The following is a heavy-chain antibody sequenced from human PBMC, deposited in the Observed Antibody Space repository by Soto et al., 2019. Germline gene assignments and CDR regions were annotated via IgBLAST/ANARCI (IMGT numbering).Heavy chain of an antibody. CDR3: AHCNYYDSSGYYLNWFDP. CDR1: GFSLSTSGVG. J-gene: IGHJ5*02. D-gene: IGHD3-22*01. V-gene: IGHV2-5*02. Sequence: QITLKESGPTLVKPTQTLTLTCTFSGFSLSTSGVGVGWIRQPPGKALEWLALIYWDDDKRYSPSVKSRLTITKDTSTNQVVLTMTNMDPVDTGTYYCAHCNYYDSSGYYLNWFDPWGQGTLVPV. CDR2: IYWDDDK.